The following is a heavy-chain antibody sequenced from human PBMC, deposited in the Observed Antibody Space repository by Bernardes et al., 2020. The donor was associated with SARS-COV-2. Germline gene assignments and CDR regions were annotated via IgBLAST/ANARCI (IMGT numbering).Heavy chain of an antibody. J-gene: IGHJ6*02. CDR3: ARTMGLRYRGSDYGMDV. Sequence: VTVPCKAPGYTFTGYYLHWVRQAPGQGLEWMGWINPNSGCTNYAQQFQGWVTMTRDTSISPAYMERSRLRSDDTAVYYCARTMGLRYRGSDYGMDVWGQGTTVTVSS. V-gene: IGHV1-2*04. CDR2: INPNSGCT. CDR1: GYTFTGYY. D-gene: IGHD1-26*01.